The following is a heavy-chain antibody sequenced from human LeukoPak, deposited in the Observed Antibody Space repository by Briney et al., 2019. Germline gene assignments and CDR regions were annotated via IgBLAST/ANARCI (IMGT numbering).Heavy chain of an antibody. D-gene: IGHD2-21*01. Sequence: GGSLRLSCAVSGFTFSDTYMTWIRQAPGKGLESLSYISPSGTDISYADSVRGRFTISRDNAKNSLYLQMKSLRAEDTALYFCVQGPYLDYWGQGTLVTVSS. J-gene: IGHJ4*02. CDR1: GFTFSDTY. CDR2: ISPSGTDI. CDR3: VQGPYLDY. V-gene: IGHV3-11*04.